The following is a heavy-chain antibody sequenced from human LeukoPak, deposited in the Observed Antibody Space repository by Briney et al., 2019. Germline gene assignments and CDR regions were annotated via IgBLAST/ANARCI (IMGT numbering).Heavy chain of an antibody. D-gene: IGHD1-26*01. V-gene: IGHV4-39*07. J-gene: IGHJ4*02. CDR2: IYYSGST. CDR1: GGSISSSSYY. CDR3: ARDGRRGRNDY. Sequence: SETPSLTCTVSGGSISSSSYYWGWIRQPPGKGLEWIGSIYYSGSTYYNPSLKSRVTISVDTSKNQFSLKLSSVTAADTAVYYCARDGRRGRNDYWGQGTLVTVSS.